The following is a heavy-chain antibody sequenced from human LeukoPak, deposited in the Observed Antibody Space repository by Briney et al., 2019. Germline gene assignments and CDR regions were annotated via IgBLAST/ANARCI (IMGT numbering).Heavy chain of an antibody. CDR3: VRDVVETAHMDV. CDR2: IYYSGST. Sequence: SETLSLTYTVSGGSISSGDYYWSWIRQPPGKGLEWIGYIYYSGSTYYNSSLKSRVTMSVDTSKNQFSLKLSSVTAADTAVYYCVRDVVETAHMDVWGKGTTVTVSS. D-gene: IGHD2-15*01. V-gene: IGHV4-30-4*01. CDR1: GGSISSGDYY. J-gene: IGHJ6*04.